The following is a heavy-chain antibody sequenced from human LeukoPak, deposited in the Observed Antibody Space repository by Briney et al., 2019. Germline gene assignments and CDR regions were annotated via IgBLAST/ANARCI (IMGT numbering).Heavy chain of an antibody. J-gene: IGHJ4*02. CDR1: GLPFSDHY. CDR2: TSNKAKSYTT. D-gene: IGHD1-20*01. V-gene: IGHV3-72*01. Sequence: GGSLRLSCAASGLPFSDHYMDWVRQAPGKGLEWVGRTSNKAKSYTTEYAASVKDRFTISRDDSKNSLYLQMNSLKTEDTAVYYCARVTGAYYFDYWGQGTLVTVSS. CDR3: ARVTGAYYFDY.